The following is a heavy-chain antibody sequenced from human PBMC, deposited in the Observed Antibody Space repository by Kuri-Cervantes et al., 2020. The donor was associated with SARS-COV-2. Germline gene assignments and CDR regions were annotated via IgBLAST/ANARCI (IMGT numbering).Heavy chain of an antibody. J-gene: IGHJ3*02. Sequence: GESLKISCAASGFTFSYYGMHWVRQAPGKGLEWVSLISGDGGSTYYADSVKGRFTISRDNSKNSLYLQMNSLRTEDTAVYYCASVYGGYDGAFDIWGQGTMVTVSS. CDR3: ASVYGGYDGAFDI. CDR2: ISGDGGST. V-gene: IGHV3-43*02. D-gene: IGHD5-12*01. CDR1: GFTFSYYG.